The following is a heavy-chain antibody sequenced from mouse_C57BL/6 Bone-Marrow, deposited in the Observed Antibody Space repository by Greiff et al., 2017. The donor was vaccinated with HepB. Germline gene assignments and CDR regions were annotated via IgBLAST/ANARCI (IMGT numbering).Heavy chain of an antibody. Sequence: VQRVESGPGLVAPSQSLSITCTVSGFSLTSYGVDWVRQSPGKGLEWLGVIWGVGSTNYNSALNSRLSISKDNSKSQVFLKMNSLQTDDTAMYYCASWIYYGNLRRAMDYWGQGTSVTVSS. CDR3: ASWIYYGNLRRAMDY. V-gene: IGHV2-6*01. J-gene: IGHJ4*01. D-gene: IGHD2-1*01. CDR1: GFSLTSYG. CDR2: IWGVGST.